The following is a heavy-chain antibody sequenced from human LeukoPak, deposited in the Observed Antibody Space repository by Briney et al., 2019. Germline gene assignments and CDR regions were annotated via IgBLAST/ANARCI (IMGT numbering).Heavy chain of an antibody. J-gene: IGHJ4*02. Sequence: ASVKVSCKASGYTFTGYYMHWVRQAPGQGLEWMGIINPSGGSTSYAQKFQGRVTMTRDMSTSTVYMELRSLRSDDTAVYYCARQYGSGSYPIDYWGQGTLVTVSS. CDR2: INPSGGST. D-gene: IGHD3-10*01. V-gene: IGHV1-46*01. CDR1: GYTFTGYY. CDR3: ARQYGSGSYPIDY.